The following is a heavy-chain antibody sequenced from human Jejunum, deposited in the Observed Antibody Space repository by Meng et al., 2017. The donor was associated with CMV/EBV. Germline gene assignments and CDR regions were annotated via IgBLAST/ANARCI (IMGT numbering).Heavy chain of an antibody. CDR3: ARYTGTYSSGWYLDY. CDR2: ISSGGST. Sequence: ASGFTLTNYAMSWVRQGTGKGLEWVSGISSGGSTYYTDSGKGRLTISRDNLKNTLYLQMNSLRVEDTAVYYCARYTGTYSSGWYLDYWAQGTLVTVSS. CDR1: GFTLTNYA. J-gene: IGHJ4*02. D-gene: IGHD6-19*01. V-gene: IGHV3-23*01.